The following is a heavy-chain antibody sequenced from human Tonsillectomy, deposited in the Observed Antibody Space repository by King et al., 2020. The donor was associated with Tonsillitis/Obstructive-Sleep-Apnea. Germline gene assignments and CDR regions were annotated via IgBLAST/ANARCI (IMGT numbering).Heavy chain of an antibody. V-gene: IGHV3-9*01. J-gene: IGHJ4*02. CDR2: ISWNSGSI. D-gene: IGHD5-18*01. CDR1: GFTFDDYA. CDR3: AKARAFSLDTPMDLDY. Sequence: VQLVESGGGLVQPGRSLRLSCAASGFTFDDYAMHWVRQAPGKGLEWVSGISWNSGSIGYADSVKGRFTISRDNAKNSLYLQMNSLRAEDTALYYCAKARAFSLDTPMDLDYRGQGTLVTVSS.